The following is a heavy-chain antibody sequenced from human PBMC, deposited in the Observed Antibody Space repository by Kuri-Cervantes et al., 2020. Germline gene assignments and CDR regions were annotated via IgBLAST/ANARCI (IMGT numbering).Heavy chain of an antibody. D-gene: IGHD7-27*01. CDR3: ARRTNWGSRGYYMDV. CDR2: VYHSGST. Sequence: GSLRLSCTVSGGSVSSGNYYWTWIRQPPGRGLEWIGYVYHSGSTIYNPSLKSRVTISVDTSKNQFSLKLRSVTAADTAVYYCARRTNWGSRGYYMDVWGKGTTVTVSS. J-gene: IGHJ6*03. V-gene: IGHV4-61*01. CDR1: GGSVSSGNYY.